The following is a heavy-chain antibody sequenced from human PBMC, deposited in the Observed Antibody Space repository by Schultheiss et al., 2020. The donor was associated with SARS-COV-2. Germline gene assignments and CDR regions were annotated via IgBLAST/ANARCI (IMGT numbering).Heavy chain of an antibody. CDR3: ARRGYCSGGSCYNLDY. J-gene: IGHJ4*02. CDR2: IYPGDSDT. D-gene: IGHD2-15*01. V-gene: IGHV5-51*01. Sequence: GGSLRLSCKGSGYSFTSYWIGWVRQMPGKGLEWMGIIYPGDSDTRYSPSFQGQVTISADKSISTAYLQWSSLKASDTAMYYCARRGYCSGGSCYNLDYWGQGTLVTVSS. CDR1: GYSFTSYW.